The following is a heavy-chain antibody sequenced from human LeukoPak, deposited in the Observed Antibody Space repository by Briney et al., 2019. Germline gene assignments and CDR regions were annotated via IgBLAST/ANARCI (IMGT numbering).Heavy chain of an antibody. V-gene: IGHV4-59*01. D-gene: IGHD2/OR15-2a*01. CDR1: GGSIGSYY. CDR3: ARAGFYASVNQYYYYYYMDV. CDR2: IHYSGST. Sequence: PSETLSLTCTVSGGSIGSYYWSWVRQPPGKGLEWIGYIHYSGSTNYNPSLKSRVTTSIDTSKNQFSLKVTSVTAADAAVCYCARAGFYASVNQYYYYYYMDVWGTGTTVTVSS. J-gene: IGHJ6*03.